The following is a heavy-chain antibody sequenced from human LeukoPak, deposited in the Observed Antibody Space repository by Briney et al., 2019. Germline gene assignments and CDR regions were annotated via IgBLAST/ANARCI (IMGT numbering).Heavy chain of an antibody. CDR3: ARTAFLGGSRVPAASDY. J-gene: IGHJ4*02. V-gene: IGHV4-34*01. CDR1: GGSFSGYY. Sequence: PSETLSLTCAVYGGSFSGYYWSWIRQPPGKGLEWIGEINHSGSTNYNPSLKSRVTISVDTSKNQFSLKLSSVTAADTAVYYCARTAFLGGSRVPAASDYWGQGTLVTVSS. D-gene: IGHD2-2*01. CDR2: INHSGST.